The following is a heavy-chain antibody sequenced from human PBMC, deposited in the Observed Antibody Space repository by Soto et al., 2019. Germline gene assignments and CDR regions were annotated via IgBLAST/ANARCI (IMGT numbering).Heavy chain of an antibody. CDR3: ARGRPPDAFDI. V-gene: IGHV3-66*01. CDR1: GFTVSSNY. J-gene: IGHJ3*02. Sequence: EVQLVESGGGLVQPGGSLRLSCAASGFTVSSNYMSWVRQAPGKGLEWVSVIYSGGSRYYEDSVKGRLTISRDKSKNTLYHQMNSLRAEDTAVYYCARGRPPDAFDIWGQGTIVPVSS. CDR2: IYSGGSR.